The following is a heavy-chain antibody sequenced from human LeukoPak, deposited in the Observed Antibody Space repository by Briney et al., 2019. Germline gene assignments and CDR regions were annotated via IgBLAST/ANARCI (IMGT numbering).Heavy chain of an antibody. Sequence: SQTLSLTCTVSGGSISSSSYYWGWIRQPPGKGLEWIGSIYYSGSTYYNPSLRSRVTISLDTSKNQFSLKLSSVTAADTAVYYCARAPDGYNPYWYFDLWGRGTLVTASS. CDR1: GGSISSSSYY. D-gene: IGHD5-24*01. CDR2: IYYSGST. CDR3: ARAPDGYNPYWYFDL. J-gene: IGHJ2*01. V-gene: IGHV4-39*07.